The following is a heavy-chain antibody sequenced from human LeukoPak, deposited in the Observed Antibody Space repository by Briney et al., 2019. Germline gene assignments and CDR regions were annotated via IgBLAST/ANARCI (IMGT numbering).Heavy chain of an antibody. D-gene: IGHD5-18*01. CDR2: ISSSSSYI. J-gene: IGHJ4*02. CDR3: SRGRKYTSGYRVTELGSGYSDY. V-gene: IGHV3-21*01. Sequence: GGSLRLSCAASGFTFSSYSMNWVRQAPGKGLEWVSSISSSSSYIYYADSVKGRFTISRDNAKNSLYLQMNSLRAEDTAVYYCSRGRKYTSGYRVTELGSGYSDYWGQGTLVTVSS. CDR1: GFTFSSYS.